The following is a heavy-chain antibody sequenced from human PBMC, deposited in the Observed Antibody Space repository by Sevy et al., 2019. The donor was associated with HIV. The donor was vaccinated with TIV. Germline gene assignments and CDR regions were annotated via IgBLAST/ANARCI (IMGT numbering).Heavy chain of an antibody. V-gene: IGHV3-48*02. CDR1: GFTFSSYS. D-gene: IGHD4-17*01. J-gene: IGHJ6*03. Sequence: GGSLRLSCAASGFTFSSYSMNWVRQAPGKGLQWVSYISSSSSTIYYADSVKGRFTISRDNAKNSLYLQMNSLRDEDTAVYYCARGHDYGDYGGYYYYMDVWGKRTTVTVSS. CDR3: ARGHDYGDYGGYYYYMDV. CDR2: ISSSSSTI.